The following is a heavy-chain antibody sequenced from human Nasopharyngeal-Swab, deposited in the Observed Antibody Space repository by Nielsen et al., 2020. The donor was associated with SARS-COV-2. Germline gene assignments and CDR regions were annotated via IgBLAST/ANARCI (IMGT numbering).Heavy chain of an antibody. CDR1: GVTFSDYW. CDR2: IKQDGTLK. J-gene: IGHJ4*02. V-gene: IGHV3-7*03. Sequence: LKISGGGSGVTFSDYWMSWVRQSPEKGQEWVANIKQDGTLKSYVDSVKGRFIISRDNAKNSLDLQMNSLRVEDTAVYYCVRNEIWGQGTLVTVS. CDR3: VRNEI.